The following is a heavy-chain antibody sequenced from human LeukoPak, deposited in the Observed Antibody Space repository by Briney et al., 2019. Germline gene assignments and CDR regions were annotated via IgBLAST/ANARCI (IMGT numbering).Heavy chain of an antibody. CDR2: ISSSSSYI. CDR3: ARDGSYLLVVAATLITYYGMDV. CDR1: GFTFSSYS. V-gene: IGHV3-21*01. Sequence: GGSLRLSCAASGFTFSSYSMNWVRQAPGKGLEWVSSISSSSSYIYYADSVKGRFTISGDNAKNSLYLQMNSLRAEDTAVYYCARDGSYLLVVAATLITYYGMDVWGQGTTVTVSS. J-gene: IGHJ6*02. D-gene: IGHD2-15*01.